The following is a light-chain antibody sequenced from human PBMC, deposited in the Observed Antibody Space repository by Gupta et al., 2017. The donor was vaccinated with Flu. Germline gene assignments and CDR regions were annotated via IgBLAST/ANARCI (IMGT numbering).Light chain of an antibody. CDR1: TGAVTSGHH. CDR2: DTN. V-gene: IGLV7-46*01. Sequence: QAVVTQEPSLTVSPGGTVTLTCGSSTGAVTSGHHPYWFQQKPGQAPRTRLYDTNNRHSWTPARFSASLLGGKDALTLSGAQPDDEAEDVCLLAASSNVWVCGGGTKL. CDR3: LLAASSNVWV. J-gene: IGLJ3*02.